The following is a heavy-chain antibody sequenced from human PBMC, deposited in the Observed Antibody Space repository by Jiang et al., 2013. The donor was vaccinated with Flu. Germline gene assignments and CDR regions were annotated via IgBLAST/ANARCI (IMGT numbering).Heavy chain of an antibody. CDR2: VYHTGPS. D-gene: IGHD3/OR15-3a*01. V-gene: IGHV4-30-4*01. CDR1: GDSISRGDSY. J-gene: IGHJ4*02. CDR3: ARSGPPGFWTGYPQDY. Sequence: GPGLVKPSQTLTLTCTVSGDSISRGDSYWSWIRQPPGKGLEWIGYVYHTGPSLYSPSLQSRVSISMDTSKKQFSLTLHSVTATDTAVYYCARSGPPGFWTGYPQDYWGQGNPGHRLF.